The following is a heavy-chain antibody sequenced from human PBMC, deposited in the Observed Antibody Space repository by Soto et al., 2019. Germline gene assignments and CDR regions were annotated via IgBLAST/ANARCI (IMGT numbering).Heavy chain of an antibody. CDR2: ISGSGGST. Sequence: EVQLLESGGGLVQPGGALRLYCAASGFTFSSYAMSWVRQAPGTGLEWVSAISGSGGSTYYADSVKGRFTISRDNSKNTLYLQMNSLRAEDTGVYYCAKDLLTGVVAATLDYWGQGTLVTVSS. V-gene: IGHV3-23*01. D-gene: IGHD2-15*01. CDR3: AKDLLTGVVAATLDY. J-gene: IGHJ4*02. CDR1: GFTFSSYA.